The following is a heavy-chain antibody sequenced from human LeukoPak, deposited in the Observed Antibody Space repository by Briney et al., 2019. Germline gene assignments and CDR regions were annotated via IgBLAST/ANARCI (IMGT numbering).Heavy chain of an antibody. CDR1: GFTFSSYW. Sequence: AGGSLRLSCAASGFTFSSYWMHWVRQAPGKGLMWVSRINGDGSSTSYADSVKGRLTISRDNAKNTLYLQMNSLRAEDTAVYYCARDGQYYNFDYWGQGTLVTVSS. CDR3: ARDGQYYNFDY. CDR2: INGDGSST. D-gene: IGHD1-26*01. J-gene: IGHJ4*02. V-gene: IGHV3-74*01.